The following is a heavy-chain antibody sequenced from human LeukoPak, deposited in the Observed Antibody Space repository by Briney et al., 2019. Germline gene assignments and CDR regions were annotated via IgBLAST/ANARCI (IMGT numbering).Heavy chain of an antibody. V-gene: IGHV3-23*01. CDR2: ISGNGDYT. D-gene: IGHD6-19*01. CDR1: GFTFSTYG. Sequence: PGGSLRLSCAASGFTFSTYGMSWVRQASGKGLEWVSAISGNGDYTYYADSVKGRFTISRDNSKTTLSLQMNSLRAEDTALYYCAKLPQAGGDYYYIDVWGKGTTVTVSS. CDR3: AKLPQAGGDYYYIDV. J-gene: IGHJ6*03.